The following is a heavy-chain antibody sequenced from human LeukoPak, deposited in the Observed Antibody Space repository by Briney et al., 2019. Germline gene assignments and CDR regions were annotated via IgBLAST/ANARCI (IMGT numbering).Heavy chain of an antibody. CDR2: IYYTGRT. CDR1: GVSISSSEW. CDR3: AQSLGSGNWIGNWFDP. J-gene: IGHJ5*02. V-gene: IGHV4-4*02. D-gene: IGHD1-1*01. Sequence: SETLSLTCAVSGVSISSSEWWIWVRQPPGQGLEWIGTIYYTGRTYYNPSLESRLTISVDTSKNQFSLKLTSVTAADTAIYYCAQSLGSGNWIGNWFDPWGQGTLVTVSS.